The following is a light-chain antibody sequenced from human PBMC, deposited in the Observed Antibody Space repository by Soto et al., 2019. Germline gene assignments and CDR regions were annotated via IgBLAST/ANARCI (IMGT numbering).Light chain of an antibody. CDR3: CSYADTYVI. Sequence: QSALTQPRSVSGSPGQSVTISCTGTSSDIGGYNYVSWYQQHTGKAPKLMIYDVIKRPSGVPDRFSGSKSGNTASLTISGLQAEDEADYYCCSYADTYVIFGGGTKLTVL. CDR2: DVI. J-gene: IGLJ2*01. V-gene: IGLV2-11*01. CDR1: SSDIGGYNY.